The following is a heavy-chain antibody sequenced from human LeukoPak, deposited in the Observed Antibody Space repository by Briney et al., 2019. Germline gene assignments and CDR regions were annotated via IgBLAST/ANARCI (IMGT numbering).Heavy chain of an antibody. CDR3: ASLNYGSGSYFPN. J-gene: IGHJ4*02. D-gene: IGHD3-10*01. CDR2: IYPGDSDT. Sequence: WESLKISCKGSGYSFTTYWIGWVRQMPGKGLERMGIIYPGDSDTRYSPSFQGQVTISADKSISTAYLQWSSLKASDTAIYYCASLNYGSGSYFPNWGQGTLVTVSS. V-gene: IGHV5-51*01. CDR1: GYSFTTYW.